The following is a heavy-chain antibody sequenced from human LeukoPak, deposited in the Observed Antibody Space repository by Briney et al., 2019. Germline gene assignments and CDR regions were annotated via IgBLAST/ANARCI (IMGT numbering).Heavy chain of an antibody. Sequence: PSETLSLTCTVSGGSISSSDSHWSWIRQSPGKGLEWVGYISYSGATSYNPSLRSRLTISIDTSQNQFSLELTSVTAADTAVYYCVSARTGTSCYDYWGQGTLVTVSP. CDR3: VSARTGTSCYDY. CDR1: GGSISSSDSH. J-gene: IGHJ4*02. CDR2: ISYSGAT. D-gene: IGHD2-2*01. V-gene: IGHV4-30-4*01.